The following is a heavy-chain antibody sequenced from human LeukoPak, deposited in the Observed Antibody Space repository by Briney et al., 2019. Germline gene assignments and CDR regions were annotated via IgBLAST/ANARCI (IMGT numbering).Heavy chain of an antibody. CDR1: GGSIGGSSYY. CDR3: ARDALAYCGGDCYCDY. Sequence: PSETLSLTCTVSGGSIGGSSYYWGWVRQAPGKGLEWVSSISSSSSYIYYADSVKGRFTISRDNAKNSLYLQMNSLRAEDTAVYYCARDALAYCGGDCYCDYWGQGTLVTVSS. CDR2: ISSSSSYI. D-gene: IGHD2-21*02. V-gene: IGHV3-21*01. J-gene: IGHJ4*02.